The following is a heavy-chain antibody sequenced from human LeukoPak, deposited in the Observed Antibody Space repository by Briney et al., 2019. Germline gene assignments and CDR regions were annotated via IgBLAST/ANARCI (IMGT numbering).Heavy chain of an antibody. Sequence: KPSETLSLTCTVSGGSVSSSSYYWGWIRQPPGKGLEWIGSIFYSEITYYSPSLKSRITISVDTSTNQFSLKLSSVTAADTAVYFCARGQWLVPLDFWGQGILVTVSS. D-gene: IGHD6-19*01. V-gene: IGHV4-39*01. J-gene: IGHJ4*02. CDR1: GGSVSSSSYY. CDR3: ARGQWLVPLDF. CDR2: IFYSEIT.